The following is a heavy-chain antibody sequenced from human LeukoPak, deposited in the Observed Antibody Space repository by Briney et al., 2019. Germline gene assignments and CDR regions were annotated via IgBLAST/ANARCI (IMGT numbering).Heavy chain of an antibody. CDR1: GGSFSGYY. D-gene: IGHD6-13*01. V-gene: IGHV4-34*01. CDR2: INHSGST. J-gene: IGHJ2*01. Sequence: SETLSLTCAVYGGSFSGYYWSWIRQPPGKGLEWIGEINHSGSTNYNPSLKSRVTISVDTSKNQFSLKLSSVTAADTAVYYCARKLITWYSSSWYGSWYFDLWGRGTLVTVSS. CDR3: ARKLITWYSSSWYGSWYFDL.